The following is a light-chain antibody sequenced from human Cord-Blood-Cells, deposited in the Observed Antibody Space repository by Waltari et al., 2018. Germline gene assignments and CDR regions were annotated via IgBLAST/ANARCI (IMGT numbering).Light chain of an antibody. CDR1: SSDVGSYNL. V-gene: IGLV2-23*01. CDR3: CSYAGSSTFVV. Sequence: QSALTQPASVSGSPGQSITISCTGTSSDVGSYNLVSWYQQHPGKAPKLMVYEGSKRPSGVSNRFSVSKSGTTASLTISVLQAEDEADYYCCSYAGSSTFVVFGGGTKLTVL. J-gene: IGLJ2*01. CDR2: EGS.